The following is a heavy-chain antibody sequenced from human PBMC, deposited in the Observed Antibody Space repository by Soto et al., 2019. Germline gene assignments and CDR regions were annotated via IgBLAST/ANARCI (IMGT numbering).Heavy chain of an antibody. V-gene: IGHV5-51*01. Sequence: GESLKISCQGPGYSFASYWIALVRQMPGEDREGIGMSYAGDSDTRSNPSFQGQVTISADQSLRTAYMQWTTLKASDTGLYYYARTLSFTFEFYYDGMDVWGQGTPVTVSS. D-gene: IGHD3-16*01. CDR1: GYSFASYW. CDR2: SYAGDSDT. J-gene: IGHJ6*02. CDR3: ARTLSFTFEFYYDGMDV.